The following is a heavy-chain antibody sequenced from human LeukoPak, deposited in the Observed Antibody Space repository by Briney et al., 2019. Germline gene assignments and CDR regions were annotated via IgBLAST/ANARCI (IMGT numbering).Heavy chain of an antibody. CDR1: GAGGSISRCS. D-gene: IGHD2-21*02. J-gene: IGHJ4*02. Sequence: SETLSLTCTVSGAGGSISRCSWTWIRQPPGKGLEWIGYIQNSGSTNYNPSLKSRVTMSVDTSNNQFSLKLTSVTAADTAVYYCARLEHCGGDCYEFDYWGQGTLVTVSS. CDR2: IQNSGST. V-gene: IGHV4-59*08. CDR3: ARLEHCGGDCYEFDY.